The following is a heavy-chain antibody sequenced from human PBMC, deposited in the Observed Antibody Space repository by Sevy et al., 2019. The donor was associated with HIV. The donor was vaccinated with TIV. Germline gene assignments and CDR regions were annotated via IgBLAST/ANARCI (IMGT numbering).Heavy chain of an antibody. D-gene: IGHD3-3*01. CDR1: GLTVSSNF. CDR2: IYIGGST. J-gene: IGHJ5*02. V-gene: IGHV3-53*01. Sequence: GGSLRLSCAASGLTVSSNFMSWVRQAPGKGLEWVSVIYIGGSTYYADSVKGRFTISRDDSKNTLYLQMNSLRAEDTAVYYCARDPTYYDFWSGYYTGWFDPWGQGTLVTVSS. CDR3: ARDPTYYDFWSGYYTGWFDP.